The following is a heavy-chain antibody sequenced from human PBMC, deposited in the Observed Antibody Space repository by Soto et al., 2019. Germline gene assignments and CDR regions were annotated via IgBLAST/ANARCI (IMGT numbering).Heavy chain of an antibody. V-gene: IGHV4-34*01. CDR3: ARGVSSGYYYDSSGLGDWLDP. CDR2: INHSGST. D-gene: IGHD3-22*01. J-gene: IGHJ5*02. Sequence: SETLSLTCAVYGGSFSGYYWSWIRQPPGKGLEWIGEINHSGSTNYNPSLKSRVTISVDTSKNQFSLKLSSVTAADTAVYYCARGVSSGYYYDSSGLGDWLDPWGQGTLVTVSS. CDR1: GGSFSGYY.